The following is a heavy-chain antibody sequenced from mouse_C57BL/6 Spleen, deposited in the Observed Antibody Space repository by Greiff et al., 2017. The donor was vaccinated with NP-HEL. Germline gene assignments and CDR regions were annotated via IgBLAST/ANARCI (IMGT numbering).Heavy chain of an antibody. CDR2: ISYDGSN. CDR3: ARGGYYSNFGGYFDY. D-gene: IGHD2-5*01. Sequence: EVQLQQSGPGLVKPSQSLSLTCSVTGYSITSGYYWNWIRQFPGNKLEWMGYISYDGSNNYNPSLKNRISITRDTSKNQFFLKLNSVTTEDTATYYCARGGYYSNFGGYFDYWGQGTTLTVSS. V-gene: IGHV3-6*01. CDR1: GYSITSGYY. J-gene: IGHJ2*01.